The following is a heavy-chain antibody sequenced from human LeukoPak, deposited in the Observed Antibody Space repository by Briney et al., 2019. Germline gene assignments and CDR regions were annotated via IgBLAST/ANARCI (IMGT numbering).Heavy chain of an antibody. CDR2: IYYSGTT. D-gene: IGHD4-17*01. J-gene: IGHJ6*02. CDR3: ARGEPEPDYGDYYYYYYGMDV. CDR1: GGSISGYY. Sequence: SETLSLTCTVSGGSISGYYWSWIRQPPGKGLEWIGYIYYSGTTTYNPSLKSRVTISLDTPKNQFSLKLSSVTAADTAVYYCARGEPEPDYGDYYYYYYGMDVWGQGTTVTVSS. V-gene: IGHV4-59*01.